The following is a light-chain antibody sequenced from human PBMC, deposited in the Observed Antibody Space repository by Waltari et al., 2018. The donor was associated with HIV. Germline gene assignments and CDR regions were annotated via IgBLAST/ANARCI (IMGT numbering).Light chain of an antibody. Sequence: ELVLTQSPATLSLSPGERATLSCRASQSVSSYLAWYQQNPGQAPRLLIYDASNRATGIPARFSGSGSGTDFTLTISSLEPEDFAVYYCQQRSNWPPWTFGQGTKVEIK. J-gene: IGKJ1*01. V-gene: IGKV3-11*01. CDR1: QSVSSY. CDR2: DAS. CDR3: QQRSNWPPWT.